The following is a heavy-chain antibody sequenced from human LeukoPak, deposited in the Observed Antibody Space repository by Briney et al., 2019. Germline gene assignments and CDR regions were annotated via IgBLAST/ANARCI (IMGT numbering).Heavy chain of an antibody. Sequence: SETLSLTCTVSGGSISSGGFYWTWIRQPPGKGLECIGYIYHSGSTHYNPSLNSRVTISLDRSKNQFSLKLGSVTAADTAVYYCARAATLGYFDYWGQGTLVTVSS. D-gene: IGHD2-15*01. CDR2: IYHSGST. V-gene: IGHV4-30-2*01. CDR3: ARAATLGYFDY. J-gene: IGHJ4*02. CDR1: GGSISSGGFY.